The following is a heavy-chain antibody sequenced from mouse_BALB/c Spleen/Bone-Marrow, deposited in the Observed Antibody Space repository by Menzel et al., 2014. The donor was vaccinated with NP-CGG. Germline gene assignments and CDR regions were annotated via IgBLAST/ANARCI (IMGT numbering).Heavy chain of an antibody. Sequence: VQLQQSGAELVKPGASVKLSCTASGFNIKDTYMHWVKQRPEQGLEWIGRIDPANGNTKYDPKFQGKATITADTSSNTAYLQLSSMTSEDTAVDYCARYDYGVYFDYWGQGTTLTVSS. CDR1: GFNIKDTY. D-gene: IGHD2-4*01. J-gene: IGHJ2*01. CDR2: IDPANGNT. CDR3: ARYDYGVYFDY. V-gene: IGHV14-3*02.